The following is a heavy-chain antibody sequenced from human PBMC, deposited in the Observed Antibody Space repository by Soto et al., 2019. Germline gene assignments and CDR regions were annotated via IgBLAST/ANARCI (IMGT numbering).Heavy chain of an antibody. Sequence: PGGSLRLSCAASGFTFSSFGMNWVRQAPGKGLEWVSFISGANTMVYSDSVKGRFSVSRDNAKNSVYLQLNSLRDEDTAVYYCARWRDIIRPGDAFDIWGQGTMVTVSS. V-gene: IGHV3-48*02. D-gene: IGHD3-9*01. J-gene: IGHJ3*02. CDR1: GFTFSSFG. CDR3: ARWRDIIRPGDAFDI. CDR2: ISGANTM.